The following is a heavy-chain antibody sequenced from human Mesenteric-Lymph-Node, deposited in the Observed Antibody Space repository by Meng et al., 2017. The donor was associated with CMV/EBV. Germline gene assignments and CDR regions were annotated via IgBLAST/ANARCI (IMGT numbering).Heavy chain of an antibody. Sequence: GESLKISCAASGFIFNTYSINWVRQAPGKGLEWVSCISSSGRSTYYAASVKGRFTVSRDNAMNSLFLQMNSLRDEDTAVYYCARSFFGSGNYYAQYWGQGTLVTVSS. CDR3: ARSFFGSGNYYAQY. CDR2: ISSSGRST. V-gene: IGHV3-21*01. CDR1: GFIFNTYS. J-gene: IGHJ4*02. D-gene: IGHD3-10*01.